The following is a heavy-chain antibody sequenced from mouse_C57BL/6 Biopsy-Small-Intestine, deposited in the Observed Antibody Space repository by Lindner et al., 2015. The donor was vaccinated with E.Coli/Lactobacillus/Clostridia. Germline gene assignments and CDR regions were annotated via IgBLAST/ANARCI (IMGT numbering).Heavy chain of an antibody. V-gene: IGHV1-62-2*01. Sequence: VQLQESGAELVKPGASVELSCKASGYTFTEYTIHWVKQRSGQGLEWIGWFYPGGGSIKYNEKFKDKATLTADKSSSTVYMELSRLTSEDSAVYFCARHEDYDWHFDYWGQGTTLTVSS. CDR3: ARHEDYDWHFDY. D-gene: IGHD2-12*01. CDR2: FYPGGGSI. J-gene: IGHJ2*01. CDR1: GYTFTEYT.